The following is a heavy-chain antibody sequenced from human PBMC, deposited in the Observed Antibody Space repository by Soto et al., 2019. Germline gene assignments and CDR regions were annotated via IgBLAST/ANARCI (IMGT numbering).Heavy chain of an antibody. CDR1: GGSISSYY. D-gene: IGHD3-10*01. CDR3: ARVGFYYGMDV. J-gene: IGHJ6*02. CDR2: IYYSGST. Sequence: QVQLQESGPGLMKPSETLSLTCTVSGGSISSYYWSWIRQPPGKGLEWIGYIYYSGSTNYNPSLKSRVTISVDTSKNQFSLKLSSVTAADTAVYYCARVGFYYGMDVWGQGTTVTVSS. V-gene: IGHV4-59*01.